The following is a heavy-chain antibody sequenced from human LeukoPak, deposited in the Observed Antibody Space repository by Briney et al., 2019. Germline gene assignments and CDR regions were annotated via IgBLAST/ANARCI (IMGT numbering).Heavy chain of an antibody. Sequence: GGSLRLSCAASGFTFSSYAMHWVRQAPGKGLEWVAVISYDGSNKYYADSVKGRFTISRDNSKNTLYLQMNSLRAEDTAVYYCARGYCSGGSCYPEDNWFDPWGQGTLVTVSS. CDR1: GFTFSSYA. CDR3: ARGYCSGGSCYPEDNWFDP. D-gene: IGHD2-15*01. CDR2: ISYDGSNK. V-gene: IGHV3-30-3*01. J-gene: IGHJ5*02.